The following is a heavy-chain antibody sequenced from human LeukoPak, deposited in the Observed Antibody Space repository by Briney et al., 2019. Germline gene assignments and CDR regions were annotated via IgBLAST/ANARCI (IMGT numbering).Heavy chain of an antibody. CDR1: GYTFTSYD. V-gene: IGHV1-8*01. CDR2: MNPNSGNT. J-gene: IGHJ3*02. Sequence: GASVKVSCKASGYTFTSYDINWVRQATGQGLEWMGWMNPNSGNTGYAQKFQGRVTMTRNTSISTAYMELSSLRSEDTAVYYCARGPRRERYYDFWSGPSDAFDIWGQGTMVTVSS. D-gene: IGHD3-3*01. CDR3: ARGPRRERYYDFWSGPSDAFDI.